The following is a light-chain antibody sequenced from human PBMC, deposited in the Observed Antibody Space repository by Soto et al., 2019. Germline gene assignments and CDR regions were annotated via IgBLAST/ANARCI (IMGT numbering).Light chain of an antibody. V-gene: IGKV3-20*01. CDR3: QQYYRSPET. CDR1: ENISSDY. CDR2: DAS. Sequence: VVLTQSPDTLSVTPWEIATLSFMASENISSDYLAWYQHKPGQPPSLLIFDASSRAPGIPDRFTGGGSGADFTLTINRLEPEDFAVYFCQQYYRSPETFGQGTKVDIK. J-gene: IGKJ1*01.